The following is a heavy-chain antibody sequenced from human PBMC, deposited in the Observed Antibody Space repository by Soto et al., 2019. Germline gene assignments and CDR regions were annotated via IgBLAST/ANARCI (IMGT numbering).Heavy chain of an antibody. CDR1: GGTFSSYA. Sequence: SVKVSCKASGGTFSSYAISWVRQAPGQGLEWMGGIIPIFGTANYAQKFQGRVTITRDTSASTAYMELSSLRSEDTAVYYCARGPLYYYYMDVWGKGTTVTVSS. V-gene: IGHV1-69*05. CDR2: IIPIFGTA. J-gene: IGHJ6*03. CDR3: ARGPLYYYYMDV.